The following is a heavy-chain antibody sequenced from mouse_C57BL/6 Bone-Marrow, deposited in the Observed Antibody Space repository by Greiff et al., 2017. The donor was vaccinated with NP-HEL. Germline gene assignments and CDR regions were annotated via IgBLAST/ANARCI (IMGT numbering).Heavy chain of an antibody. CDR2: IRLKSDNYAT. Sequence: EVKLMESGGGLVQPGGSMKLSCVASGFTFSNYWMNWVRQSPEKGLEWVAQIRLKSDNYATHYAESVKGRFTISRDDSKSSVYLQMNNLRAEDTGIYYCTGKDGYSYYYAMDYWGQGTSVTVSS. D-gene: IGHD2-3*01. CDR1: GFTFSNYW. V-gene: IGHV6-3*01. J-gene: IGHJ4*01. CDR3: TGKDGYSYYYAMDY.